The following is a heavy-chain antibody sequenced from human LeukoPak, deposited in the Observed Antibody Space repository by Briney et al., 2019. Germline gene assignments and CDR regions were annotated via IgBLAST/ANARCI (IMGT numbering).Heavy chain of an antibody. V-gene: IGHV3-15*01. CDR3: TTDRKIRMGATHRASHS. J-gene: IGHJ4*02. D-gene: IGHD1-26*01. CDR1: GFTFSNAW. CDR2: IKSKTDGGTT. Sequence: GGSLRLSCAASGFTFSNAWMSWVRQAPGKGLEWVGRIKSKTDGGTTDYAAPVKGRFTISRDDSKNTLYLQMNSLKTEDTAVYYCTTDRKIRMGATHRASHSWGQGTLVTVSS.